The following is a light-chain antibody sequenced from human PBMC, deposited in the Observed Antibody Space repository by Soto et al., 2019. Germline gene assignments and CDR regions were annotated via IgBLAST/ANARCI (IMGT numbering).Light chain of an antibody. Sequence: DIQMPQSPSSLSVSIGDRVTITCRASQSLTTYLNWYEQKPGKAPHLLLRQASTLQSGVPSRFSGGGSGTYFTVTTSGLQPEEFGSYDCQQSYCSEVTFGGGTKVEIK. J-gene: IGKJ4*01. CDR1: QSLTTY. V-gene: IGKV1-39*01. CDR3: QQSYCSEVT. CDR2: QAS.